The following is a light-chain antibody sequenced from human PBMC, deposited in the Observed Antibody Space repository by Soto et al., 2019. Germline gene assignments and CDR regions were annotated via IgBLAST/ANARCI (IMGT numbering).Light chain of an antibody. Sequence: DIQMTQSPAFLSVSVGDRVTITCRASQSINNYLNWYLQRPGQAPKLLIRSASTLQRGVPSRFSGSGSRTEFTLTIADLQPDDFGTYYCQQSLTMPITFGHGTRLDSK. CDR2: SAS. V-gene: IGKV1-39*01. J-gene: IGKJ5*01. CDR3: QQSLTMPIT. CDR1: QSINNY.